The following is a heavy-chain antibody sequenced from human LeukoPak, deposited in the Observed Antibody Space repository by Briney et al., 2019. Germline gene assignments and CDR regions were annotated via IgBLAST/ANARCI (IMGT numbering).Heavy chain of an antibody. D-gene: IGHD1-26*01. CDR1: GFTFSSYS. J-gene: IGHJ4*02. V-gene: IGHV3-7*01. Sequence: PGGSLRLSCAASGFTFSSYSMNWVRQAPGKGLEWVANVKQDGSEKYYVDSVKGRFTISRDNSKNTLYLQMNSLRAEDTAVYYCASSGTYWGTFDYWGQGTLVTVSS. CDR3: ASSGTYWGTFDY. CDR2: VKQDGSEK.